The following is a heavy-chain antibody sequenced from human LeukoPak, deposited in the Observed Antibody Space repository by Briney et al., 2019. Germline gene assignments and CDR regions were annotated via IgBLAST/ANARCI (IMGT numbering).Heavy chain of an antibody. J-gene: IGHJ4*02. V-gene: IGHV3-23*01. Sequence: GGSLRLSCAASGFTFGSYSMTWVRQAPGKGLEWVSSISGSGGSTYYADSVKGRFTISRDNSKKTLYLQMNSLRAEDTALYYCAKGNSGYDYWGQGTLVTVSS. CDR1: GFTFGSYS. D-gene: IGHD5-12*01. CDR3: AKGNSGYDY. CDR2: ISGSGGST.